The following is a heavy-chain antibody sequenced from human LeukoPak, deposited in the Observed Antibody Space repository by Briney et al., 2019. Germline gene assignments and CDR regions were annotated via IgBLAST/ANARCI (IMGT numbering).Heavy chain of an antibody. CDR1: GGSISSRNHY. CDR3: AKAAGSRPFGDTFEF. J-gene: IGHJ3*01. CDR2: IYYTGST. Sequence: PSETLSLTCTVSGGSISSRNHYWTWIRQHPEKGLEWVGFIYYTGSTTYNPSLKSQVTMSVDTSKNEFSLKVRSVTAADTAVYYCAKAAGSRPFGDTFEFWGQGILVTVSS. V-gene: IGHV4-31*01. D-gene: IGHD3-16*01.